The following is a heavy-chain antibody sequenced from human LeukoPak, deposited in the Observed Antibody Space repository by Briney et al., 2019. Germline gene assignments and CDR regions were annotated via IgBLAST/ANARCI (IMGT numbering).Heavy chain of an antibody. CDR1: GVPLNNYK. V-gene: IGHV3-48*04. J-gene: IGHJ4*02. D-gene: IGHD2-15*01. Sequence: GGSLRLSCVGSGVPLNNYKVNWVRQAPGKGLDWVADILESGEAHYADSVRGRFTISRDRAKNSLYLLMTSLRVDDTAVCYCSATGRWGQGTLVAVSS. CDR3: SATGR. CDR2: ILESGEA.